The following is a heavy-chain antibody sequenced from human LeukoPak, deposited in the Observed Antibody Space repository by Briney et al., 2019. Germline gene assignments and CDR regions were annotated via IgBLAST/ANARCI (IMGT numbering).Heavy chain of an antibody. CDR3: ARRRYGILTGYRKGYFDY. CDR1: GDSISSRSYY. D-gene: IGHD3-9*01. J-gene: IGHJ4*02. CDR2: INHSGST. Sequence: SETLSLTCTVSGDSISSRSYYWGWIRQPPGKGLEWIGEINHSGSTNYNPSLKSRVTISVDTSKNQFSLKLSSVTAADTAVYYCARRRYGILTGYRKGYFDYWGQGTLVTVSS. V-gene: IGHV4-39*07.